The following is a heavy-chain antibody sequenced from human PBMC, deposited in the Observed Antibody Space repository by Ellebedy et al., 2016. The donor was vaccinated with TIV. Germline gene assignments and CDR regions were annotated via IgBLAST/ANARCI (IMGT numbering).Heavy chain of an antibody. D-gene: IGHD6-19*01. CDR1: GFTFSNAW. V-gene: IGHV3-23*01. CDR2: ISGSGGST. J-gene: IGHJ4*02. CDR3: AKDFRRVWLTLYYFDY. Sequence: GGSLRLSXAASGFTFSNAWMTWVRQAPGKGLEWVSAISGSGGSTYYADSVKGRFTISRDNSKNTLYLQMNSLRAEDTAVYYCAKDFRRVWLTLYYFDYWGQGTLVTVSS.